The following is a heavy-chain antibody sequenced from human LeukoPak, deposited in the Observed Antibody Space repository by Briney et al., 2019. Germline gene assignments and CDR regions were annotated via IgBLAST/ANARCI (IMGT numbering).Heavy chain of an antibody. D-gene: IGHD2-2*01. Sequence: ASVKVSCKASGYTFTSYDINWVRQATGQGLEWMGWMNPNSGNTGYAQKFQGRVTMTRNTSISTAYMELSSLRSEDTAVYYCARTVRIVVVPAAQYYFDHWGQGTLVTVSS. CDR3: ARTVRIVVVPAAQYYFDH. CDR1: GYTFTSYD. V-gene: IGHV1-8*01. J-gene: IGHJ4*02. CDR2: MNPNSGNT.